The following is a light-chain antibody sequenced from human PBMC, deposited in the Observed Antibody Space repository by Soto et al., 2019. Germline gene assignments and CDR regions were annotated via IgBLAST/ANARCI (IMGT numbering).Light chain of an antibody. Sequence: DIVLTQSPGTLSLSPGERATLYCRAGQSVSSSYLAWYQQKPGQAPRLLIYDASNRATGIPARFSGSGSGTDFTLTISSLEPEDFAVYYCQQRSNAPWTFGQGTKVDIK. CDR3: QQRSNAPWT. J-gene: IGKJ1*01. V-gene: IGKV3-11*01. CDR2: DAS. CDR1: QSVSSSY.